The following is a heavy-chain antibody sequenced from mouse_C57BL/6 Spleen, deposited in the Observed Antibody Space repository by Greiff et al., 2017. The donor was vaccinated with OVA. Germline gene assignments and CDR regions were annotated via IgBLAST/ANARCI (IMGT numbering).Heavy chain of an antibody. Sequence: QVQLQQPGAELVMPGASVKLSCKASGYTFTSYWMHWVKQRPGQGLEWIGEIDPSDSYTNYNQKFKGKSTLTVDKSSSTAYMQLSSLTSEDSAVYYCARWSWDRFAYWGQGTLVTVSA. V-gene: IGHV1-69*01. CDR1: GYTFTSYW. D-gene: IGHD4-1*01. J-gene: IGHJ3*01. CDR3: ARWSWDRFAY. CDR2: IDPSDSYT.